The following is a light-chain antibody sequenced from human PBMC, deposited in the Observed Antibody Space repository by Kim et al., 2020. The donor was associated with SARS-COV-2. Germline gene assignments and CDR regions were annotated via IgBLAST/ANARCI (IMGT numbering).Light chain of an antibody. V-gene: IGKV1-39*01. Sequence: AVGDEVTITCRGRQRISTYLYWYQQQPGKAPRLLIYAASSLQSRVPSRFSGIGSGTDFTLTINSLQPEDFATYYWQQSFTTPLLTFGGGTKVDIK. CDR3: QQSFTTPLLT. CDR2: AAS. J-gene: IGKJ4*01. CDR1: QRISTY.